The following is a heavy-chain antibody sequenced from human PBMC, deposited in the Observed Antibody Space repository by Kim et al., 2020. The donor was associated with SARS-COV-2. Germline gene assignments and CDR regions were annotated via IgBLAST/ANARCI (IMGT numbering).Heavy chain of an antibody. J-gene: IGHJ5*02. Sequence: GWSLRLSCAASGFTFSSYGMHWVRQAPGKGLEWVAVISYDGSNKYYADSVKGRFTISRDNSKNTLYLQINRLRAEDTAVYYCAREGEDIVVVVAAGFDPWGQGTLVTVSS. CDR3: AREGEDIVVVVAAGFDP. D-gene: IGHD2-15*01. CDR2: ISYDGSNK. V-gene: IGHV3-33*05. CDR1: GFTFSSYG.